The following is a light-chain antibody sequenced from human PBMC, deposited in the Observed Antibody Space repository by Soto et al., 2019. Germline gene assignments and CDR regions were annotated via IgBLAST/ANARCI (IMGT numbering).Light chain of an antibody. CDR2: AAS. CDR1: QGISTS. J-gene: IGKJ1*01. CDR3: QQSYSTPRT. Sequence: DIQMTQSPSSLSASVGDRVTITCRASQGISTSLNWYQQKPGEAPKLLIYAASSLQSGVPSRFSGSGSGTDFTLTISSLQPEDFATYYCQQSYSTPRTFGQGTKVDI. V-gene: IGKV1-39*01.